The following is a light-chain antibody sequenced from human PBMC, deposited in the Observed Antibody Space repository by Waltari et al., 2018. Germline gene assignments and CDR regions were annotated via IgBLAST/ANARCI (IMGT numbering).Light chain of an antibody. CDR3: ATWDDSLNGWV. CDR1: NSNIEKNT. V-gene: IGLV1-44*01. CDR2: RND. Sequence: QSLLTQAPSASAPPGQRITMTCSGSNSNIEKNTFNWYQQLPGTAPKLLVYRNDQRPSEVPDRFSGSRSGTSASLAISGLQFDDEADYYCATWDDSLNGWVFGGGTRLTVL. J-gene: IGLJ3*02.